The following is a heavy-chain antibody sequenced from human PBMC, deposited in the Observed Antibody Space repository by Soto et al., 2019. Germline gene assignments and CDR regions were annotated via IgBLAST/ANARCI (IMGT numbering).Heavy chain of an antibody. Sequence: AGSMRLSCAASGFTFNSYAMSWVRQAPGKGLEWVSAISGSGGSTYYADSVKGRFTISRDNSKNTLYLQMNSLRAEDTAVYYCAKHSSSWYNDYYYGMDVWGQGTTVTVSS. CDR2: ISGSGGST. J-gene: IGHJ6*02. D-gene: IGHD6-13*01. CDR1: GFTFNSYA. CDR3: AKHSSSWYNDYYYGMDV. V-gene: IGHV3-23*01.